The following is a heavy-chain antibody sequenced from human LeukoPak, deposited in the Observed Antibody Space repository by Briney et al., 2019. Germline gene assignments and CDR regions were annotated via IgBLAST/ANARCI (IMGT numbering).Heavy chain of an antibody. D-gene: IGHD3-22*01. Sequence: SVKVSCKASGGIXSSYAITWVRQAPGQGLEWMGGIIPLFGTANYAQKFQGRVTISADEFTTTVYMELSSLRSEDTAVYYCARVRDYFDTSGYQSNFDYWGQGSLVTVSS. CDR1: GGIXSSYA. CDR3: ARVRDYFDTSGYQSNFDY. J-gene: IGHJ4*02. V-gene: IGHV1-69*01. CDR2: IIPLFGTA.